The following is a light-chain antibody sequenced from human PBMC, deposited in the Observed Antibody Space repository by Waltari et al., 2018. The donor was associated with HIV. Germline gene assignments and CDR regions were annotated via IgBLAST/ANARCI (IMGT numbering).Light chain of an antibody. V-gene: IGLV2-23*02. CDR3: CSYTGTGVL. CDR1: SSDVGAYNL. J-gene: IGLJ2*01. CDR2: EVT. Sequence: QSALTQPASVSGSPGQSITISCTGTSSDVGAYNLVSWYQQHPGTAPKLMLFEVTKRPSGVSDRFSGSRSGNTASLTISGLQAEDEGDYYCCSYTGTGVLFGRGTKLTVL.